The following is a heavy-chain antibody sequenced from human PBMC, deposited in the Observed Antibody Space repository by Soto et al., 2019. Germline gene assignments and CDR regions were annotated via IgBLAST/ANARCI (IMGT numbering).Heavy chain of an antibody. V-gene: IGHV1-46*01. CDR2: INPSGGST. J-gene: IGHJ4*02. CDR1: GYTFTSYY. Sequence: GASVKVSCKASGYTFTSYYMHWVRQAPGQGLEWMGIINPSGGSTSYAQKFQGRVTMTRDTSTSTVYMELSSLRSEDTAVYYCARERGAYYYDSSGPDYWGQGTLVTVSS. CDR3: ARERGAYYYDSSGPDY. D-gene: IGHD3-22*01.